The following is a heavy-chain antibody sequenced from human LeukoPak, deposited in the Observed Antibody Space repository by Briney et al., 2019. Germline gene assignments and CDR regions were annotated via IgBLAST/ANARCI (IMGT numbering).Heavy chain of an antibody. D-gene: IGHD1-26*01. V-gene: IGHV3-30*04. J-gene: IGHJ4*02. Sequence: GGSLRPSCAASGFTFSNYAMHWVRQAPGKGLEWVAVIFFDGTMQYYADSVKGRFTISRDNSKNTLYLQMNSLRAEDTAVYYCASADRSGSYFLGDYWGQGTLVTVSS. CDR1: GFTFSNYA. CDR2: IFFDGTMQ. CDR3: ASADRSGSYFLGDY.